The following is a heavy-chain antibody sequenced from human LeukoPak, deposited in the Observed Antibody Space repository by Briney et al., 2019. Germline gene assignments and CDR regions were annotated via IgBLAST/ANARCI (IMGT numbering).Heavy chain of an antibody. Sequence: ASVKVSCKASGFTFTGYYMHWVRQAPGQGLEWMGWINPNSGGTNYAQKFQGRVTMTRDMSTSTVYMELSSLRSEDTAVYYCARSKYIAVAGIDPWGQGTLVTVSS. CDR3: ARSKYIAVAGIDP. J-gene: IGHJ5*02. CDR2: INPNSGGT. V-gene: IGHV1-2*02. CDR1: GFTFTGYY. D-gene: IGHD6-19*01.